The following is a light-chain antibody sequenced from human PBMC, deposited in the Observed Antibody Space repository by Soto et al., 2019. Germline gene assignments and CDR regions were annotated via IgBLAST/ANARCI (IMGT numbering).Light chain of an antibody. J-gene: IGLJ2*01. CDR2: DVS. CDR3: SSYTSSNTVT. V-gene: IGLV2-14*03. CDR1: SSDIGGYKY. Sequence: QSALTQPASVSGSPGQSITISCTGTSSDIGGYKYVSWYQQHPVEAPKLMIYDVSNRPSGVSHRFYGSKSGNTASLTISWHQTEDEADYYCSSYTSSNTVTFGGGTKLTV.